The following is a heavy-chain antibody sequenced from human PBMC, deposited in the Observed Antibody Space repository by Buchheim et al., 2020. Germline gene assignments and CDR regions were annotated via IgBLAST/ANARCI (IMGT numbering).Heavy chain of an antibody. CDR2: TNPDGSDT. Sequence: EERLVESGGGLGQPGGSLRLSCAASGFTFSSDWMHWVRQAPGKGLVWVSRTNPDGSDTTYADSGKGRFPITRDNGRNTMYLQMNSLRGEDTAIYYCTRSANFFRGMDVWGQGTT. CDR1: GFTFSSDW. D-gene: IGHD2-15*01. J-gene: IGHJ6*02. V-gene: IGHV3-74*01. CDR3: TRSANFFRGMDV.